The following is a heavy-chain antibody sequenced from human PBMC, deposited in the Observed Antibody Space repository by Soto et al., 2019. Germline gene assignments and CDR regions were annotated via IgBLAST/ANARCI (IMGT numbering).Heavy chain of an antibody. D-gene: IGHD2-15*01. CDR3: AKDNSLHWFDP. Sequence: GSLRLSCATSVFTFSSYAMTWVRQAPGKGLEWVSTFNGNGGLTYYADSVKGRFTISRDNSKNTLYLQMDSLRGEDTAIYYCAKDNSLHWFDPWGQGTLVTVSS. CDR1: VFTFSSYA. CDR2: FNGNGGLT. J-gene: IGHJ5*02. V-gene: IGHV3-23*01.